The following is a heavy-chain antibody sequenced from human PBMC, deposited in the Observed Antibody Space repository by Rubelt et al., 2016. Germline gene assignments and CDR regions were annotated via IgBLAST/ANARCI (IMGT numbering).Heavy chain of an antibody. J-gene: IGHJ4*02. Sequence: QVQLQESGPGLAKPSGTLSLTCAVSGGSISSNNYWSWVRQPPGKGLEWIGEVYHSGDTKYNPSLKGRVTMSLDKSKTTFSLRRTPVTAADTAVYYCARKGDERTFDAWGQGTLVTVSS. CDR3: ARKGDERTFDA. CDR2: VYHSGDT. CDR1: GGSISSNNY. D-gene: IGHD3-10*01. V-gene: IGHV4-4*02.